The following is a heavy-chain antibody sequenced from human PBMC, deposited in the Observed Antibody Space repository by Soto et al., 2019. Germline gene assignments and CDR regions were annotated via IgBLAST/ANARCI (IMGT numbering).Heavy chain of an antibody. CDR2: IYYSGST. D-gene: IGHD3-3*01. V-gene: IGHV4-31*03. CDR3: ARDSFGPRTDAFDI. Sequence: QVQLQESGPGLVKASQTLSLTCTVSGGSIGSVGYYWSWSRQHPGEGLEWNGYIYYSGSTYYNPSLKSRVTISVDTYKNQFSLKLSSVTAADTAVYYCARDSFGPRTDAFDIWGQGTMVTVSS. J-gene: IGHJ3*02. CDR1: GGSIGSVGYY.